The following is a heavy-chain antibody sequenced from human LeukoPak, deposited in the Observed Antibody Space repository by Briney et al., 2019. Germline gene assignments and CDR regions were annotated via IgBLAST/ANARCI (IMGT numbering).Heavy chain of an antibody. CDR2: IYYSGST. CDR1: GGSISSSSYY. Sequence: PSETLSLTCTVSGGSISSSSYYWGWIRQPPGKGLEWIGSIYYSGSTYYNPSLKSRVTISVDTSKNQFSLKLSSVTAADTAVYYCARQEYCSSTSCYHFDYWGQGTLVTVSS. J-gene: IGHJ4*02. CDR3: ARQEYCSSTSCYHFDY. D-gene: IGHD2-2*01. V-gene: IGHV4-39*01.